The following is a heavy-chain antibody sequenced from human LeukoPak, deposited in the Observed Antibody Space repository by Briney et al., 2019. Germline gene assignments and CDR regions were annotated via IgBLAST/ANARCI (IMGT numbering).Heavy chain of an antibody. V-gene: IGHV3-30*04. Sequence: PGGSLRLSCGASGFTFSSYAMHWVRQAPGKGLEWVAVISYDGSNKYYADSVKGRFTISRDNSKNTLYLQMNSLRAEDTAVYYCAREMVRGVTVVYYYYYMDVWGKGTTVTVSS. J-gene: IGHJ6*03. CDR1: GFTFSSYA. D-gene: IGHD3-10*01. CDR2: ISYDGSNK. CDR3: AREMVRGVTVVYYYYYMDV.